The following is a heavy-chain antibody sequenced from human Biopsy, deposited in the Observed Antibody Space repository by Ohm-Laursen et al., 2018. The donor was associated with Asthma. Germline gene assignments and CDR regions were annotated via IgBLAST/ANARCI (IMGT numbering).Heavy chain of an antibody. CDR1: GDSFSIYT. J-gene: IGHJ4*02. CDR3: ARDHCSALWAGVSTDNCYFDY. Sequence: SVKVSCKASGDSFSIYTYSWVRQAPGQGLEWMGGIMPPFGLTNYAQRFQDRLTISADKSTRTAYMELRRLRSEDSAVYYCARDHCSALWAGVSTDNCYFDYWGQGTLLTVSS. D-gene: IGHD5/OR15-5a*01. V-gene: IGHV1-69*10. CDR2: IMPPFGLT.